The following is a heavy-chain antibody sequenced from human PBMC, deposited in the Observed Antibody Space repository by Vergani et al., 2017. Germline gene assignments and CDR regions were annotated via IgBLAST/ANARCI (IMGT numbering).Heavy chain of an antibody. CDR2: IYYSGST. D-gene: IGHD1-26*01. Sequence: QLQLQESGPGLVKPSETLSLTCTVSGGSISSSNYYWGWIRQPPGKGLEWIGSIYYSGSTYYNPSLKSRVTISVDTSKNQFSLKLSSVTAADTAVYYCARGGGNYSDAFDVWGQGTMVTVSS. V-gene: IGHV4-39*01. J-gene: IGHJ3*01. CDR1: GGSISSSNYY. CDR3: ARGGGNYSDAFDV.